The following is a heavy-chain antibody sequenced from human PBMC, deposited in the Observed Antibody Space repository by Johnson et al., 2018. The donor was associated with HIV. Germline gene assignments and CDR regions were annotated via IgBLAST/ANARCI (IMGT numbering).Heavy chain of an antibody. CDR2: ISSSGSTI. Sequence: QVQLVESGGGLVKPGVSLRLSCAASGFTFSDYYMSWIRQAPGKGLERVSYISSSGSTIYYADSVKGRFTISRDNSKNTLYLQMNSRSAEDTAVYYCSRGRRIQLWLLADAFDIWCQGTMVTVSS. CDR1: GFTFSDYY. D-gene: IGHD5-18*01. V-gene: IGHV3-11*04. J-gene: IGHJ3*02. CDR3: SRGRRIQLWLLADAFDI.